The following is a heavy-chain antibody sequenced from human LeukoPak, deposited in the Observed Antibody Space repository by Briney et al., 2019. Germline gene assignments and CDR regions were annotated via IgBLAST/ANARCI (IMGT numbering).Heavy chain of an antibody. J-gene: IGHJ4*02. CDR2: INPKTGGT. CDR3: ARGLYCTGGSCSTF. CDR1: GYTFTDYY. Sequence: GASVKVSLKASGYTFTDYYIHWVRQAPGQGLEWMGWINPKTGGTNYAHRFQDRVTMTRDTSINRAYMNMSSLRSGDTAVYYCARGLYCTGGSCSTFWGQGSLVTVSS. V-gene: IGHV1-2*02. D-gene: IGHD2-15*01.